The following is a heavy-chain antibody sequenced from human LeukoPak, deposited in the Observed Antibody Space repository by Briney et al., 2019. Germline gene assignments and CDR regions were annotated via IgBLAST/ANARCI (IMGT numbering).Heavy chain of an antibody. Sequence: PSETLSLTCAVYGGSFSGYYWSWIRQPPGKGLEWIGEINHSGSTNYNPSLKSRVTISVDTSKNQFSLKLSSVTAADTAVYYCARADGDYGRVDPWGQGTLVTVSS. J-gene: IGHJ5*02. CDR3: ARADGDYGRVDP. CDR2: INHSGST. CDR1: GGSFSGYY. V-gene: IGHV4-34*01. D-gene: IGHD4-17*01.